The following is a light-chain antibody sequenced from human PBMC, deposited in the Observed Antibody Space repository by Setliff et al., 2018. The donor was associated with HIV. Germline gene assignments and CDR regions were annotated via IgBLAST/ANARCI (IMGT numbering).Light chain of an antibody. J-gene: IGLJ1*01. CDR2: DVS. CDR3: SSYTSSSTLV. CDR1: SSDVAGYNY. V-gene: IGLV2-14*03. Sequence: QSVLAQPASVSGSPGQSITISCTGTSSDVAGYNYVSWYQQHPGKAPKLMIYDVSDRPSGVSNRFPGSKSGNTASLTISGLQAEDEADYYCSSYTSSSTLVFGTGTKVTVL.